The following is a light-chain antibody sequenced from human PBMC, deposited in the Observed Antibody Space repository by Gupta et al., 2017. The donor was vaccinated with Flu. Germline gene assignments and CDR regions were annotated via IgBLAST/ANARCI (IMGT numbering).Light chain of an antibody. Sequence: SSELTQDPAVSVALGQTVRITCQGDSLRSYYASWYQQKPGQAPVLVIYGKNNRPSGSPDRFSGSSSGNTASLTITGAQAEEEADYYCNSRDSSGNHIRVFGGGTKLTVL. CDR1: SLRSYY. V-gene: IGLV3-19*01. J-gene: IGLJ3*02. CDR3: NSRDSSGNHIRV. CDR2: GKN.